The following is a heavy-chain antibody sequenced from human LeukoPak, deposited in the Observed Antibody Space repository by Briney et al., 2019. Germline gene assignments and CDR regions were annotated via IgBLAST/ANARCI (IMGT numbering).Heavy chain of an antibody. Sequence: GRSLRLSCAASGFTFSSYAMHWVRQAPGKGLEWVAVISYDGSNKYYADSVKGRFTISRDNSKNTLYLQMNGLRAEDTAVYYCARESALTGSWQFDYWGQGTLVTVSS. CDR3: ARESALTGSWQFDY. CDR1: GFTFSSYA. CDR2: ISYDGSNK. D-gene: IGHD3-9*01. J-gene: IGHJ4*02. V-gene: IGHV3-30-3*01.